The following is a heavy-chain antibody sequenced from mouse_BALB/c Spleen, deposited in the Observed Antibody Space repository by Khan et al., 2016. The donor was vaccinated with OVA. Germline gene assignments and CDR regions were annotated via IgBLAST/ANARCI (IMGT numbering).Heavy chain of an antibody. CDR2: LNTYSGVP. V-gene: IGHV9-4*02. J-gene: IGHJ4*01. Sequence: QIQLVQSGPELKKPGETVRISCKASGYTFTTAGIQWVQKMPGRGLKWIGWLNTYSGVPKYAEDFKGRFAFSLDTSVNTVYLQITNLKTEDTATXVGAEGRAAYYRTGGGAMEYWGQGTSVTVSS. CDR3: AEGRAAYYRTGGGAMEY. CDR1: GYTFTTAG. D-gene: IGHD2-12*01.